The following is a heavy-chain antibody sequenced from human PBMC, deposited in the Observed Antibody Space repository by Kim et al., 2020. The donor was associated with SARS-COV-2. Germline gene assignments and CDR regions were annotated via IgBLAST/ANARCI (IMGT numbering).Heavy chain of an antibody. Sequence: DSYTNYSPSFQGHVTISADKSISTAYLQWSSLKASDTAMYYCVLNAFDIWGQGTMVTVSS. CDR2: DSYT. CDR3: VLNAFDI. J-gene: IGHJ3*02. V-gene: IGHV5-10-1*01.